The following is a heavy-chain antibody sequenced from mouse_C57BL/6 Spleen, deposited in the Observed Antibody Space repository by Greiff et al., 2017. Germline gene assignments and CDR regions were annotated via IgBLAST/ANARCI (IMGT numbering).Heavy chain of an antibody. CDR3: AVYGYEGFAY. J-gene: IGHJ3*01. CDR2: IDPSDSYT. CDR1: GYTFTSYW. V-gene: IGHV1-69*01. Sequence: QVQLQQPGAELVMPGASVKLSCKASGYTFTSYWMHWVKQRPGQGLEWIGEIDPSDSYTNYNQKFKGKSTLTVDKSSSTAYMQLRSLTSEDSAVYYCAVYGYEGFAYWGQGTLVTVSA. D-gene: IGHD2-2*01.